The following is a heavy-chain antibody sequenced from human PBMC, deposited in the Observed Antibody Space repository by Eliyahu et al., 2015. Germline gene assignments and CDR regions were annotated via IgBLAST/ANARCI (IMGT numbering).Heavy chain of an antibody. Sequence: QVQLQESGPGLVKPSGTLSLTCAVSGGSISSSTWWSWVRQPPGKGPEWIGEIYHNGSTNYNPSLKSRVTISVDKSKNQFSLKLSSVTAADTAVYYCARVFHPPIAAAGYYYYYMDVWGKGTTVTVSS. CDR3: ARVFHPPIAAAGYYYYYMDV. D-gene: IGHD6-13*01. J-gene: IGHJ6*03. CDR2: IYHNGST. CDR1: GGSISSSTW. V-gene: IGHV4-4*02.